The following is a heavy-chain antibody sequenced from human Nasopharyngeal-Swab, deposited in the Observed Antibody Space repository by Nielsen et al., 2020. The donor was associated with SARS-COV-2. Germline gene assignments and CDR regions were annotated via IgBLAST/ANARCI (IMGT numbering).Heavy chain of an antibody. Sequence: ASVKVSCKVSGYTLTELSMHWVRQAPGKGLEWMGGFDPEDGETIYAQKSQGRVTMTEDTSTDTAYMELSSLRSEDTAVYYCATSPAMVRDNWFDPWGQGTLVTVSS. CDR2: FDPEDGET. CDR3: ATSPAMVRDNWFDP. V-gene: IGHV1-24*01. D-gene: IGHD5-18*01. CDR1: GYTLTELS. J-gene: IGHJ5*02.